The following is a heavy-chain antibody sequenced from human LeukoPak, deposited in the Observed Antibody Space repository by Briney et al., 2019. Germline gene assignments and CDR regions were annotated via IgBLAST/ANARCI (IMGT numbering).Heavy chain of an antibody. CDR3: AMNSYGSPYYYYGMDV. V-gene: IGHV3-30-3*01. Sequence: GGSLRLSCAASGFTFSNYAMHWVRQAPGKGLEWVAVISYDGSNKYYADSVKGRFTISRDTSKNTLYLQMNSLRAEDTAVYYCAMNSYGSPYYYYGMDVWGQGTTVTVSS. J-gene: IGHJ6*02. CDR1: GFTFSNYA. CDR2: ISYDGSNK. D-gene: IGHD5-18*01.